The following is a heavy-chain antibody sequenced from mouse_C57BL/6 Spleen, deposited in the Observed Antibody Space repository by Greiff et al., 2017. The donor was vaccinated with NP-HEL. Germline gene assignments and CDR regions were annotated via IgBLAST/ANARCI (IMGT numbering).Heavy chain of an antibody. J-gene: IGHJ1*03. CDR2: IDPNSGGT. Sequence: QVQLQQSGAELVKPGASVKLSCKASGYTFTSYWMHWVKQRPGRGLEWIGRIDPNSGGTKYNEKFKSKATLTVDKPSSTAYMQLSSLTSEDSAVYYCARPITTVVGRDWYFDVWGTGTTVTVSS. D-gene: IGHD1-1*01. CDR1: GYTFTSYW. CDR3: ARPITTVVGRDWYFDV. V-gene: IGHV1-72*01.